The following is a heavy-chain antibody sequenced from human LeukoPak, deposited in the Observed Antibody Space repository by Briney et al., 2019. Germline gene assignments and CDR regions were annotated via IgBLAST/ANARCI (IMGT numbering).Heavy chain of an antibody. CDR3: AREGRQDYVYFDY. CDR1: GGSISDYY. J-gene: IGHJ4*02. V-gene: IGHV4-59*01. CDR2: INYSGNT. Sequence: PSETLSLTCTVSGGSISDYYWSWIGKPPGKGLEGFGYINYSGNTNYNPSLKSRVTISVDTSKNQFSLRLTSVTAADTAVFYCAREGRQDYVYFDYWGQGSLVTVSS. D-gene: IGHD4-17*01.